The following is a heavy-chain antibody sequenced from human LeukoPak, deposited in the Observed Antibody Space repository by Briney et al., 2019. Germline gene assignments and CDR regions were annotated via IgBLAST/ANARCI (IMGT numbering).Heavy chain of an antibody. CDR2: IKEDGSEK. J-gene: IGHJ5*02. CDR3: ARAYS. V-gene: IGHV3-7*01. D-gene: IGHD3-10*01. Sequence: GGSLRLSCAASGFTFSSSWMSWVRQAPGKGPECVASIKEDGSEKNYVDSVKGRFTISRDNAKNSLYLQMNSLRVEDTAVYYCARAYSWGQGTLVTVSS. CDR1: GFTFSSSW.